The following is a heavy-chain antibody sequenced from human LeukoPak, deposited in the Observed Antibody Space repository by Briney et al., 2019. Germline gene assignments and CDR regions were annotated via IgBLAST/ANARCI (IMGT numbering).Heavy chain of an antibody. D-gene: IGHD1-1*01. J-gene: IGHJ4*02. V-gene: IGHV3-23*01. CDR3: AKGTYGRLESGYFDY. CDR2: ISGSGGST. Sequence: GGPLRLSCAASGFTFSSYAMSWVRQAPGKGLEWVSAISGSGGSTYYADSVKGRFTISRDNSKNTLYLQMNSLRAEDTAVYYCAKGTYGRLESGYFDYWGQGTLVTVSS. CDR1: GFTFSSYA.